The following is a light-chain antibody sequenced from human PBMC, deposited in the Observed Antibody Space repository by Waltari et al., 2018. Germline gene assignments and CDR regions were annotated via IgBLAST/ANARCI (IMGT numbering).Light chain of an antibody. Sequence: EIVMTQSPATLSVSPGERATLSCRASQSVSSNLAWYQQKPGQAPRPPIYGASTRATGIPARFSGSGSGTEFTLTISSLQSEDFAVYYCQQYNNWPFTFGPGTKVDIK. CDR2: GAS. J-gene: IGKJ3*01. CDR1: QSVSSN. V-gene: IGKV3-15*01. CDR3: QQYNNWPFT.